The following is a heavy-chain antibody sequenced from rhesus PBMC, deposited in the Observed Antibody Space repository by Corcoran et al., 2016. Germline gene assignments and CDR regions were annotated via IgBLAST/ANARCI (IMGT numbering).Heavy chain of an antibody. V-gene: IGHV4-169*02. Sequence: QLQLQESGPGLVKPSETLSVTCAVSGGSISSSYWSWIRQAPWKGLEWIGYIYGSGSSTNYNPSLKSRVTLSVYTSKNQLSLKLSSVTAADTAVYYCASERYDSGYYGYFEFWGQGALVTVSS. CDR2: IYGSGSST. CDR3: ASERYDSGYYGYFEF. CDR1: GGSISSSY. D-gene: IGHD3-28*01. J-gene: IGHJ1*01.